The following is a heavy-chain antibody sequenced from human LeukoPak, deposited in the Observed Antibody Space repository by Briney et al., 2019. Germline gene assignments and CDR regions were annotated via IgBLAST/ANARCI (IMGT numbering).Heavy chain of an antibody. CDR2: MNPNSGIT. V-gene: IGHV1-8*01. J-gene: IGHJ6*02. CDR3: ARGRGSSYYYYYGMDV. D-gene: IGHD1-26*01. Sequence: ASVKVSCKASGYTFTSYDINWVRQATGQGLEWMGWMNPNSGITGYAQKFQGRVTMTRNTSISTAYMELSSLRSEDTAVYYCARGRGSSYYYYYGMDVWGQGTTVTVSS. CDR1: GYTFTSYD.